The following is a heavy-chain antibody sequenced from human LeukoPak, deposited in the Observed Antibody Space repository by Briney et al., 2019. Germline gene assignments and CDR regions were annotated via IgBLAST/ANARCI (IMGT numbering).Heavy chain of an antibody. CDR3: ATNVRAAAGTGFYYYYAMDV. V-gene: IGHV3-23*01. Sequence: GGSLRLSCAASGFTFSSYAMSWVRQAPGKGLEWVSGISGSGSSTYYADSVKGRFTISRDNSKNTLYLQMNSLRAEDTAVYYCATNVRAAAGTGFYYYYAMDVWGQGTTVTVSS. CDR2: ISGSGSST. J-gene: IGHJ6*02. CDR1: GFTFSSYA. D-gene: IGHD6-13*01.